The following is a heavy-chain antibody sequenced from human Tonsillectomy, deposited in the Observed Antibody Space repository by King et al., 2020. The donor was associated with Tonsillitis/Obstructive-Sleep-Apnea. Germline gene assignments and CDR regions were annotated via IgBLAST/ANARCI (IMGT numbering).Heavy chain of an antibody. Sequence: VQLVESGGGLVQPGGSLRLSCAASGFTFGSYWMHWVRHAPGKGLVWVSRSNNDGSNTNYADSVEGRFTISRDNAKNTLYLQMNSLRAEDTAVYYCTREGVRAYDAFWCGSYMDVWGQGTPVTVSS. CDR3: TREGVRAYDAFWCGSYMDV. V-gene: IGHV3-74*01. CDR2: SNNDGSNT. CDR1: GFTFGSYW. D-gene: IGHD3-3*01. J-gene: IGHJ6*03.